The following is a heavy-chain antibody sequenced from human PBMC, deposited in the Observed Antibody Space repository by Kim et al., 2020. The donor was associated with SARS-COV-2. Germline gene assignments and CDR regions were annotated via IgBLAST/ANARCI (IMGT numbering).Heavy chain of an antibody. CDR2: LNEDGSDK. D-gene: IGHD3-16*01. J-gene: IGHJ5*02. CDR1: GLTFSSHW. CDR3: ARDDPGAYYES. Sequence: GGSLRLSCAASGLTFSSHWMTWVRQAPGKGLEWVAQLNEDGSDKYYLGSVKGRFTISRDNAKNSVYLQMNSLRAEDTALYYCARDDPGAYYESWGQGTLVTVTS. V-gene: IGHV3-7*01.